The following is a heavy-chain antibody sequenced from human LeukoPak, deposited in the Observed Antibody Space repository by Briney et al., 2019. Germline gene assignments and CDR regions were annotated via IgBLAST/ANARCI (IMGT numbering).Heavy chain of an antibody. CDR1: GGSISSGDYY. CDR3: ARVSLVRGAPDYYFDY. D-gene: IGHD3-10*01. CDR2: IYYSGST. Sequence: SQTLSLTCTVSGGSISSGDYYWSWIRQPPGKGLEWIGYIYYSGSTYYNPSLKSRVTISVDTSKNQFSLKLSSVTAADTAVYYCARVSLVRGAPDYYFDYWGQGTLVTVSS. J-gene: IGHJ4*02. V-gene: IGHV4-30-4*08.